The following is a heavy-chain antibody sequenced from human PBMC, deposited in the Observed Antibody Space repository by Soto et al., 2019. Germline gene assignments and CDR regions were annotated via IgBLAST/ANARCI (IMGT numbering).Heavy chain of an antibody. J-gene: IGHJ4*02. CDR3: AKELMEWELPRGFDS. Sequence: EVQLLESGGGLVQPGGSLRLSCAASGFTFSSYAMSWVRQAPGKGLEWVSTLSGSGGSTYYADSVKGRFTISRDSSKNTLYLQMSSLRADDTAVYYCAKELMEWELPRGFDSWGRGTLVTVSS. CDR2: LSGSGGST. D-gene: IGHD1-26*01. V-gene: IGHV3-23*01. CDR1: GFTFSSYA.